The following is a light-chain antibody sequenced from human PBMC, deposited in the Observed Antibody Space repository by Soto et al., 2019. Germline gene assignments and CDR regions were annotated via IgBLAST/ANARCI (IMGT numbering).Light chain of an antibody. CDR3: QQAYSTPWT. Sequence: DIQMTQSPSSLSASVGDIVTITCRASQTISFYLNWYQQKPGKAPKLLIYAASNLQSGVPSRFSASGSGTEFTLTLNSLQPEDFATYYCQQAYSTPWTFGQGTKVEIK. J-gene: IGKJ1*01. CDR1: QTISFY. CDR2: AAS. V-gene: IGKV1-39*01.